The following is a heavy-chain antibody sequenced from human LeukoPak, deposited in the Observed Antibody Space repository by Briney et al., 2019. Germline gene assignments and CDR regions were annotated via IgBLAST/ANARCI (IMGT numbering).Heavy chain of an antibody. V-gene: IGHV3-7*03. CDR1: GFTFSSFW. CDR3: AKDHCSSTSCLFRYYYYYMDV. CDR2: IKDDGSEK. J-gene: IGHJ6*03. D-gene: IGHD2-2*01. Sequence: GSLRLSCAASGFTFSSFWMSWVRQAPGKGLEWVASIKDDGSEKFYVDSVKGRFTISRDNAKNSLYLQMNSLRAEDTAVYYCAKDHCSSTSCLFRYYYYYMDVWGKGTTVTVSS.